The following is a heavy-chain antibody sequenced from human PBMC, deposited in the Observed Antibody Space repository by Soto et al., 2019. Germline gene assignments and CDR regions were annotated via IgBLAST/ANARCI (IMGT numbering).Heavy chain of an antibody. CDR2: ISSSGSTI. V-gene: IGHV3-11*01. J-gene: IGHJ4*02. CDR3: ASRYSSGWYSHFDY. D-gene: IGHD6-19*01. Sequence: GGSLRLSCAASGFTFSDYYMSWIRQAPGKGLEWVSYISSSGSTIYYADSVKGRFTISRDNAKNSLYLQMNSLRAEDTAVYYCASRYSSGWYSHFDYWGQGTLVTVSS. CDR1: GFTFSDYY.